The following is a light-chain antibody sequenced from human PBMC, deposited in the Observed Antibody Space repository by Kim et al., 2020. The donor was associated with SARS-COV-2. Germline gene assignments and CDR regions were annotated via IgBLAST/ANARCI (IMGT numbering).Light chain of an antibody. V-gene: IGKV3-20*01. Sequence: EIVLTQSPGTLSLSPGERGTLSCRASQSVTNKYLAWYQQRLGQAPRLLIYGASSRATGIPDRFSGSGSGTDFTLTISRVEPEDFAVYYCQQYASSPITFGQGTRLEI. CDR2: GAS. CDR1: QSVTNKY. J-gene: IGKJ5*01. CDR3: QQYASSPIT.